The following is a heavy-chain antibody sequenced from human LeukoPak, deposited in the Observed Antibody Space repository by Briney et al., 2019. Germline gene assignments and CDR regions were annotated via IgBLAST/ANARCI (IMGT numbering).Heavy chain of an antibody. D-gene: IGHD4-17*01. CDR3: AGGDDGDHYFDY. V-gene: IGHV4-59*01. J-gene: IGHJ4*02. CDR2: IYYSGST. CDR1: GGSISSYY. Sequence: SSETLSLTCTVSGGSISSYYWSWIRQPPGKGLEWIGYIYYSGSTNYNPSLKSRVTISVDTSKNQFSLKLSSVTAADTAVYYCAGGDDGDHYFDYWGQGTLVTVSS.